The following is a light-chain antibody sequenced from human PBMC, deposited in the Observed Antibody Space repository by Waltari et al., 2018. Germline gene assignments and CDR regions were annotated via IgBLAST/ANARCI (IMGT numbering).Light chain of an antibody. Sequence: QSALAQPRSMSGSPGQSVAISCTGTSSDVGGYNFVSWYQQHPDKAPKLIIYDVNNRPSGCPVRFSVSKACKTASLTISGLQAEDEAHYYCWSYVGGNTYWVFGGGTKLTVL. CDR3: WSYVGGNTYWV. CDR1: SSDVGGYNF. J-gene: IGLJ3*02. CDR2: DVN. V-gene: IGLV2-11*01.